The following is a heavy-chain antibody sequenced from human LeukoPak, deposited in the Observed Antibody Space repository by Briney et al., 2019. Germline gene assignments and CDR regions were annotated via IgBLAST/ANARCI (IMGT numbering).Heavy chain of an antibody. D-gene: IGHD6-19*01. Sequence: GGSLRLSCAASGFTFSSCAMSWVRQAPGKGLEWVSAISGSGGSTYYADSVKGRFTISRDNSKNTLYLQMNSLRAEDTAVYYCAKDSLYSSGWYYFDYWGQGTLVTVSS. V-gene: IGHV3-23*01. J-gene: IGHJ4*02. CDR1: GFTFSSCA. CDR3: AKDSLYSSGWYYFDY. CDR2: ISGSGGST.